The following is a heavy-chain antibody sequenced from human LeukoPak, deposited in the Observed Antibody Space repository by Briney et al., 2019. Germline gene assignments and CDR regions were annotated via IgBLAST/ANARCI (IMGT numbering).Heavy chain of an antibody. CDR2: MSGSGGRT. D-gene: IGHD6-13*01. CDR1: GFTFYTYA. Sequence: GGSLRLSCAASGFTFYTYAMSWVRQAPGKGLEWVSTMSGSGGRTFYGDSVKGRFTISRDRSKNTLYLQMNSLRPEDTAIYYCAKEGSSWNVDYWGQGTLVTVSS. V-gene: IGHV3-23*01. CDR3: AKEGSSWNVDY. J-gene: IGHJ4*02.